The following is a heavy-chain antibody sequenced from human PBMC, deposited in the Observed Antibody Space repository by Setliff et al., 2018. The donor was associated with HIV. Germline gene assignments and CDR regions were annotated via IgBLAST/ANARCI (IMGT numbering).Heavy chain of an antibody. CDR3: ARSVPRYCSGGSCYPPLFDY. Sequence: LSLTCTVSGGSIRSIDYFWGWIRQPPGKGLEWLGNIGNIYYGGTTYYNPSLKGRITISVDTSKNQFSLKLSSVTAADTAVYYCARSVPRYCSGGSCYPPLFDYWGQGTLVTVSS. J-gene: IGHJ4*02. V-gene: IGHV4-39*01. CDR2: IYYGGTT. CDR1: GGSIRSIDYF. D-gene: IGHD2-15*01.